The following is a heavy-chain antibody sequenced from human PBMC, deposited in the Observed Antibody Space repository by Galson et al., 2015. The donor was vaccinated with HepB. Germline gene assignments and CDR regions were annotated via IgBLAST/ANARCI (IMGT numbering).Heavy chain of an antibody. D-gene: IGHD4-23*01. CDR2: IWYDGSKK. CDR1: GFTFRSFG. J-gene: IGHJ4*02. V-gene: IGHV3-33*06. CDR3: VKEALPDYGGVTGFHF. Sequence: SLRLSCAASGFTFRSFGMHWVRQAPGKGLEWLAVIWYDGSKKYYTDSVKGRFTISKDTSKNTLYLQMDSLRVEDTAVYYCVKEALPDYGGVTGFHFWGQGTLVTVSS.